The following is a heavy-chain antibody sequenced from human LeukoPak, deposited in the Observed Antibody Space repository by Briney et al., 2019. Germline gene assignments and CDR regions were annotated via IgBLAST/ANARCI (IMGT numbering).Heavy chain of an antibody. CDR1: GGSISSYY. CDR2: IYTSGST. CDR3: ARDHLEWWDIVVVPAARRHNWFDP. V-gene: IGHV4-4*07. D-gene: IGHD2-2*01. J-gene: IGHJ5*02. Sequence: SETLSLTCTVSGGSISSYYWSWIRQPAGKGLEWIGRIYTSGSTNYNPSLKSRVTMSVDTSKNQFSLKLSSVTAADTAVYYCARDHLEWWDIVVVPAARRHNWFDPWGQGTLVTVSS.